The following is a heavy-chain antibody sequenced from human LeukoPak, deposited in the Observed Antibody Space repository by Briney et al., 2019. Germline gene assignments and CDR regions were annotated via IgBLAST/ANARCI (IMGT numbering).Heavy chain of an antibody. CDR1: GFTVSSNY. Sequence: GGSLRLSCAASGFTVSSNYMSWVRQAPGKGLEWVSVIYSGGSTYYADSVKGRFTISRDNSKNTLYLQMNGLRAEDAAVYYCARGGYSGYDYGFNWFDPWGQGTLVTVSS. CDR2: IYSGGST. D-gene: IGHD5-12*01. V-gene: IGHV3-66*01. J-gene: IGHJ5*02. CDR3: ARGGYSGYDYGFNWFDP.